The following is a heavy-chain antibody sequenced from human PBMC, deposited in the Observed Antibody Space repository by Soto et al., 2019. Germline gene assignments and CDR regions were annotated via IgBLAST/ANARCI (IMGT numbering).Heavy chain of an antibody. CDR3: AKGSRDGYNSNWFDP. CDR2: RSYDGSNK. V-gene: IGHV3-30*18. Sequence: QVQLVESGGGVVQPGRSLRLSCAVSGFTFRSYGMHWVRQAPGKGLEWVAVRSYDGSNKYYAASVKGRFTISRDNSKNTLYVQMNSLRAEDTAVYYCAKGSRDGYNSNWFDPWGQGTLVTVSS. D-gene: IGHD5-12*01. CDR1: GFTFRSYG. J-gene: IGHJ5*02.